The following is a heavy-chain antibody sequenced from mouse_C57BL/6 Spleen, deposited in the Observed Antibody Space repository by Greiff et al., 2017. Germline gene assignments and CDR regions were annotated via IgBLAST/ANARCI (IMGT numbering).Heavy chain of an antibody. CDR2: INPSSGYT. D-gene: IGHD1-1*01. Sequence: VKLMESGAELAKPGASVKLSCKASGYTFTSYWMHWVKQRPGQGLEWIGYINPSSGYTKYNQKFKDKDTLTADKSSSTAYKPLSSLTYEDSAVYYCARFGGSSYAMDYWGQGTSVTVSS. V-gene: IGHV1-7*01. J-gene: IGHJ4*01. CDR3: ARFGGSSYAMDY. CDR1: GYTFTSYW.